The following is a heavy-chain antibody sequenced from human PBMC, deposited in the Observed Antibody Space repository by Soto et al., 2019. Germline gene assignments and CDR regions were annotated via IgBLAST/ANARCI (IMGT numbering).Heavy chain of an antibody. CDR1: GFTFSNYN. J-gene: IGHJ4*02. Sequence: PGGSLRLCCAASGFTFSNYNMNWCRQAPGKGLEWVSSISSSGTYIYYADSVKGRFTISRDNAKNSLYLQMNSLRAEDTAVYYCARVVYFDNSGYNYWGQGTLVTVSS. D-gene: IGHD3-22*01. CDR3: ARVVYFDNSGYNY. CDR2: ISSSGTYI. V-gene: IGHV3-21*01.